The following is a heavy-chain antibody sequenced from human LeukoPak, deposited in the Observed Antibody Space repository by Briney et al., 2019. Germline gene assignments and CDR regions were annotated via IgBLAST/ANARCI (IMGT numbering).Heavy chain of an antibody. J-gene: IGHJ5*02. CDR3: AKDPELSGTDSWFDP. CDR2: IRYDGSNK. V-gene: IGHV3-30*02. Sequence: GGSLRLSCAASGFTFSSYGMHWVRQAPGKGLEWVAFIRYDGSNKYYADSVKGRFTISRDNSKNTLYLQMNSLRAEDTAVYYCAKDPELSGTDSWFDPWGQGTLVTVSS. D-gene: IGHD1-20*01. CDR1: GFTFSSYG.